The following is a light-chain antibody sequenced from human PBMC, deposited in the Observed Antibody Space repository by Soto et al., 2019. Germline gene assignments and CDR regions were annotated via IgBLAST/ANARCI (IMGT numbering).Light chain of an antibody. J-gene: IGKJ4*01. CDR1: QSVSSSY. Sequence: IVLTHSPGTLSLSPGERATLSCRASQSVSSSYLVWYQQRPGQPPRLLIYGTSTRAAGTSDRFSGSGSGTDFTLTIYRLEPGDSAVYYCQQYGTSALTFGGGTKV. V-gene: IGKV3-20*01. CDR2: GTS. CDR3: QQYGTSALT.